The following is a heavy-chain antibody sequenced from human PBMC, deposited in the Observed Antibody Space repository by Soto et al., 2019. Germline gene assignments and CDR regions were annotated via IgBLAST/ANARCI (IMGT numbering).Heavy chain of an antibody. J-gene: IGHJ5*02. CDR1: GYTFTGYY. CDR2: INPKSGDT. D-gene: IGHD3-3*01. CDR3: ARAYHEIWSGGIHWVDP. V-gene: IGHV1-2*02. Sequence: ASVKVSCKASGYTFTGYYMHWVRQAPGQGLEWMGWINPKSGDTTYAQKFQGRVTMTRDTSISTAYMELNKLRSDDTAVYYCARAYHEIWSGGIHWVDPWGQGTLVTVSS.